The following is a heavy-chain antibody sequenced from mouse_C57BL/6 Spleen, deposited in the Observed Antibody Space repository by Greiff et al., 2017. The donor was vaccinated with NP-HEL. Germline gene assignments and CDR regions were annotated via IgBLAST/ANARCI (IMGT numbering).Heavy chain of an antibody. CDR1: GYTFTSYW. V-gene: IGHV1-72*01. CDR2: IDPNSGGT. CDR3: ARPLITTVAVVHYYAMDY. D-gene: IGHD1-1*01. J-gene: IGHJ4*01. Sequence: QVQLQQPGAELVKPGASVKLSCKASGYTFTSYWMHWVKQRPGRGLEWIGRIDPNSGGTKYNEKFKSKATLTVDKPSSTAYMQLSSLTSEDSAVYYCARPLITTVAVVHYYAMDYWGQGTSVTVSS.